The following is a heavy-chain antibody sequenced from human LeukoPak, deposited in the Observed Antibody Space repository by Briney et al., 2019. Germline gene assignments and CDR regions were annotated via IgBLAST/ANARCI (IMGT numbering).Heavy chain of an antibody. CDR3: ARDRRGYSSGWPPLYFDY. V-gene: IGHV3-30-3*01. D-gene: IGHD6-19*01. CDR2: ISYDGSNK. CDR1: GFTFSSYA. J-gene: IGHJ4*02. Sequence: PGRSLRLSCAASGFTFSSYAMHWVRQAPSKGLEWVAVISYDGSNKYYADSVKGRFTISRDNSKNTLYLQMNSLRAEDTAVYYCARDRRGYSSGWPPLYFDYWGQGTLVTVSS.